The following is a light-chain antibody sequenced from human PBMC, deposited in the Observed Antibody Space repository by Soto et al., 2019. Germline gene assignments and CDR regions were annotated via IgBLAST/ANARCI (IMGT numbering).Light chain of an antibody. CDR2: GAS. V-gene: IGKV1-8*01. CDR3: QQDNNWPPA. CDR1: QGISSY. Sequence: AIRMTQSPSSFSASTGDRVTITCRASQGISSYLAWYQQKPGKAPKLLIYGASTRATGIPARFSGSGSGTEFTLTISSLQSEDFAVYYYQQDNNWPPAFGQGTKVEIK. J-gene: IGKJ1*01.